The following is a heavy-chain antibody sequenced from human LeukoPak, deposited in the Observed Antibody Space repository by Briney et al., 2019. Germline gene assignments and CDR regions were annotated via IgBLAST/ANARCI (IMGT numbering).Heavy chain of an antibody. CDR2: ISSSSSYI. CDR3: TVVNYGSGSYPLGY. CDR1: GFTFSSYA. Sequence: PGGSLRLSCAASGFTFSSYAMSWVRQAPGKGLEWVSSISSSSSYIYYADSVKGRFTISRDDSKNSLYLQMNSLRAEDTALYYCTVVNYGSGSYPLGYWGQGTLVTVSS. D-gene: IGHD3-10*01. V-gene: IGHV3-21*04. J-gene: IGHJ4*02.